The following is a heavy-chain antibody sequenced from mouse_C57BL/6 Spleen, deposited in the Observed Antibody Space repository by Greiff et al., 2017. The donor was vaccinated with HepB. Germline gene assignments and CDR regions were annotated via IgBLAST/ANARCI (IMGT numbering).Heavy chain of an antibody. Sequence: VQLQQSGAELVKPGASVKISCKASGYAFSSYWMNWVKQRPGQGLEWIGQIYPGDGDTNYNGKFKGKATLTADKSSSTAYMQLSSLTSEDSAVYFCARSIYDYDGGYAMDYWGQGTSVTVSS. J-gene: IGHJ4*01. CDR2: IYPGDGDT. D-gene: IGHD2-4*01. V-gene: IGHV1-80*01. CDR3: ARSIYDYDGGYAMDY. CDR1: GYAFSSYW.